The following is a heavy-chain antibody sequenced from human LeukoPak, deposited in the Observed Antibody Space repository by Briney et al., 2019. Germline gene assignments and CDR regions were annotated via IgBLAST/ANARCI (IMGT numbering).Heavy chain of an antibody. Sequence: GGSLRLSCAASGFTFSSYSMNWVRQAPGKGLEWVSYISSSSSTIYYADSVKGRFTISRDNAKNSLYLQMNSLRAEDTALYYCARDGSSGWYGGDFDYWGQGTLVTVSS. V-gene: IGHV3-48*01. J-gene: IGHJ4*02. CDR1: GFTFSSYS. CDR2: ISSSSSTI. CDR3: ARDGSSGWYGGDFDY. D-gene: IGHD6-13*01.